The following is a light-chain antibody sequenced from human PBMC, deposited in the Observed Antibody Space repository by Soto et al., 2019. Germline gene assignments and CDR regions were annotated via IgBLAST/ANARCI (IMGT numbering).Light chain of an antibody. CDR2: DNL. CDR1: SSNIENKY. V-gene: IGLV1-51*01. Sequence: QSALTQSPSVSAAPGQTVSISCSGTSSNIENKYVSWYQVLPKTAPKLLIYDNLKRPSGIPDRFSGSKSGTSATLVITGLQTGDEADYYCGTWESSRNWVFGGGTKLTVL. J-gene: IGLJ3*02. CDR3: GTWESSRNWV.